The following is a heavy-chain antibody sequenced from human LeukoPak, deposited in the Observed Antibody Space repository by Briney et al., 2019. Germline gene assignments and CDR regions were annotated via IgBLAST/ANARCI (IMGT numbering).Heavy chain of an antibody. V-gene: IGHV3-30*02. Sequence: GGSLRLSCAASGFTFSSYGMHWVRQAPGKGLEWVAFIRYDGSNKYYADSVKGRFTISRDNSKNTLYLQMNSLRAEDTAVYYCAKAPNDSSGYYYPYFDYWGQGTLVTVSS. J-gene: IGHJ4*02. CDR1: GFTFSSYG. D-gene: IGHD3-22*01. CDR3: AKAPNDSSGYYYPYFDY. CDR2: IRYDGSNK.